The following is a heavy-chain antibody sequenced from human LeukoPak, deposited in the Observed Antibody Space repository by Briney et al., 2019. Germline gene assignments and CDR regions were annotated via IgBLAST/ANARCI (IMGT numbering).Heavy chain of an antibody. CDR2: IYHSGSI. V-gene: IGHV4-4*02. CDR1: GASISSTKW. CDR3: ARGVNFRPNLFGVVIIPVSGFDY. J-gene: IGHJ4*02. D-gene: IGHD3-3*01. Sequence: PSGTLSLTCAVSGASISSTKWWTWVRQPPGKGLEWIGEIYHSGSINYNPSLRSRVTISIDKSKNQFSLKVSSVTAADTAVYYCARGVNFRPNLFGVVIIPVSGFDYWGQGTLVTVSS.